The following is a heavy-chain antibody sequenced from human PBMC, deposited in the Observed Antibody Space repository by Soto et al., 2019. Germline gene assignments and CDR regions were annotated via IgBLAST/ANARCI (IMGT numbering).Heavy chain of an antibody. J-gene: IGHJ4*02. V-gene: IGHV1-8*01. CDR3: ASEVGSRIDF. D-gene: IGHD6-13*01. CDR2: MNPNSGKT. CDR1: GYTFTSYA. Sequence: QVQLVQSGAEVKKPGASVKVSCKASGYTFTSYAINWVRQAPGQGLEWMGWMNPNSGKTSYAKKFQGRVTITRNTSISTAYMEMGSQRSEDPAMCNRASEVGSRIDFWGQGTLVTVSS.